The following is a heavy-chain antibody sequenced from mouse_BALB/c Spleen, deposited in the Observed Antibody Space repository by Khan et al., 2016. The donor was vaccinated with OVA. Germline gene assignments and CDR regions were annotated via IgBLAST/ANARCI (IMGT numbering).Heavy chain of an antibody. CDR3: TREWAAWFPY. J-gene: IGHJ3*01. V-gene: IGHV1-77*01. CDR1: GYIFTDYN. Sequence: QIQLVQSGAELARPGASVKLSCKASGYIFTDYNINWMRQRTGQGLEWIGEIYPGSDNTYYNERSKGKATLTVDKSSSTAYMHLSSLTSEDSAVYFCTREWAAWFPYWGQGTLVTVSA. CDR2: IYPGSDNT.